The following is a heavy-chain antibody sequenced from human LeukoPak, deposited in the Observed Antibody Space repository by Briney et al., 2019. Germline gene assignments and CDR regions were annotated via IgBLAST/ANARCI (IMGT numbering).Heavy chain of an antibody. CDR3: AKDRLSSGSLVRGSLKH. CDR1: GFTFSSYA. CDR2: ISGSGGST. D-gene: IGHD6-19*01. J-gene: IGHJ4*02. Sequence: PGGSLRLSCAASGFTFSSYAMSWVRQAPGKGLEWVSAISGSGGSTYYADSVKGRFTISRDNSKNTLYLQMNSLRAEDTAVYYCAKDRLSSGSLVRGSLKHWGQGTLVTVSS. V-gene: IGHV3-23*01.